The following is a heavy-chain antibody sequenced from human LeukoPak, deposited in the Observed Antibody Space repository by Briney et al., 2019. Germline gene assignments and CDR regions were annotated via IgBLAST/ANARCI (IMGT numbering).Heavy chain of an antibody. CDR1: GGSISSYY. V-gene: IGHV4-34*01. D-gene: IGHD1-1*01. CDR2: INHSGST. Sequence: SETLSLTCTVSGGSISSYYWSWIRQPPGKGLEWIGEINHSGSTNYNPSLKSRVTISVDTSKNQFSLKLSSVTAADTAVYYCARDGNFGLDCWGQGTLVTVSS. CDR3: ARDGNFGLDC. J-gene: IGHJ4*02.